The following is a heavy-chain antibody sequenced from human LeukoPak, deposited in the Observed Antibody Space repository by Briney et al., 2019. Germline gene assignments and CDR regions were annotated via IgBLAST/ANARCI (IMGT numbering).Heavy chain of an antibody. CDR2: IYYSGST. Sequence: SETLSLTCTVSGGSISRNSYYWGWIRQPPGKGLEWIGSIYYSGSTYYYPSLKSRVTISIDTFKNQFSLKLSSVTAADTAVYYCARRTGFDSGHYFDYWGQGILVTVSS. CDR3: ARRTGFDSGHYFDY. J-gene: IGHJ4*02. V-gene: IGHV4-39*01. D-gene: IGHD6-19*01. CDR1: GGSISRNSYY.